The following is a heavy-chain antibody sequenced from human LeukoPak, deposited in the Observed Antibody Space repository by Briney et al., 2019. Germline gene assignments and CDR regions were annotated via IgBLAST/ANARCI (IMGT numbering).Heavy chain of an antibody. Sequence: ASVKVSCKASGGTFSSYAISWVRQAPGQGLEWMGGVIPIFGTANYAQKFQGRVTITADESTSTAYMELSSLRSEDTAVYYCARVFLEWLLYGPHYYYYYYMDVWGKGTTVTVSS. D-gene: IGHD3-3*01. CDR3: ARVFLEWLLYGPHYYYYYYMDV. CDR1: GGTFSSYA. CDR2: VIPIFGTA. V-gene: IGHV1-69*13. J-gene: IGHJ6*03.